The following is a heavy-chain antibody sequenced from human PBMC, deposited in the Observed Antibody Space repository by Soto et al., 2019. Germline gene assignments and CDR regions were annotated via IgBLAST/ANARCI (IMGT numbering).Heavy chain of an antibody. D-gene: IGHD6-13*01. CDR1: GGSFSGYY. J-gene: IGHJ6*02. V-gene: IGHV4-34*01. CDR3: ARGLRRGDSSSWYNHYYYGMDV. Sequence: QVQLQQWGAGLLKPSETLSLTCAVYGGSFSGYYWSWIRQPPGKGLEWIGEINHSGSTNYNPSLKSRFTISVDTSKNQFSLKLSAVTAADTAVYYCARGLRRGDSSSWYNHYYYGMDVWGQGTTVTVSS. CDR2: INHSGST.